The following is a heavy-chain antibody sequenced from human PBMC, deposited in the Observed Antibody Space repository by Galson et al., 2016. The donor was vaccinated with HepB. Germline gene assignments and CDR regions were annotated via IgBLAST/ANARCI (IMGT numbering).Heavy chain of an antibody. CDR2: IRTKAYGGTT. J-gene: IGHJ6*02. CDR1: GFTFGDYA. Sequence: SLRLSCAASGFTFGDYALIWFRQAPGKGLEWVGFIRTKAYGGTTEYAASVKGRFTISRDDSKSISYLHMNSVKTEDTAVYYCSREDHEMYLYSVMDVWGQGTTVTVSS. V-gene: IGHV3-49*03. CDR3: SREDHEMYLYSVMDV. D-gene: IGHD3-16*01.